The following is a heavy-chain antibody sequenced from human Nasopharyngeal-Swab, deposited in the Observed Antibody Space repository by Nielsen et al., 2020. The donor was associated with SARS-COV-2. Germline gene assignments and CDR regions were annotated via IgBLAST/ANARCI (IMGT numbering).Heavy chain of an antibody. Sequence: SETLSLTCTVSGGSISNSNYYWGWIRQPPGKGLEWIGTIYYSGNTYYNPSLKSRVTISLDTSKNQFSLKLTSVTAADTAVYYCSTSAPTKPLRTFYYYMDGWGKGTTVTVSS. CDR2: IYYSGNT. CDR1: GGSISNSNYY. CDR3: STSAPTKPLRTFYYYMDG. J-gene: IGHJ6*03. V-gene: IGHV4-39*07. D-gene: IGHD5-12*01.